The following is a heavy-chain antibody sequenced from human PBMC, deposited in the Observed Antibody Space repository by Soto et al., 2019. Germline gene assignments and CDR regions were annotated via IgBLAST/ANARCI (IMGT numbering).Heavy chain of an antibody. Sequence: SETLSLTCTVSGVSISSGDYYWSWIRQPPGKGLEWIGYIYYSGSTYYNPSLKSRVTISVDTSKNQFSLKLSSVTAADTAVYYCARVLARRYCSGGSCYSGLSRFDPWGQGTQVTVSS. D-gene: IGHD2-15*01. CDR2: IYYSGST. V-gene: IGHV4-30-4*01. CDR3: ARVLARRYCSGGSCYSGLSRFDP. J-gene: IGHJ5*02. CDR1: GVSISSGDYY.